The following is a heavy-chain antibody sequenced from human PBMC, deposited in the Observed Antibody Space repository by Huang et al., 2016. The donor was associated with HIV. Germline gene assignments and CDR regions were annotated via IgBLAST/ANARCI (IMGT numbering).Heavy chain of an antibody. V-gene: IGHV5-51*03. CDR1: GYTFTTYW. Sequence: EVQLVQPGAEVKKPGESLKISCKGSGYTFTTYWIGWVRQMPVKGLEWMGSIYPGDAETRYIPSFKGHVTISADKSSSTAYLQWSSLKASDTAMYYCARSQGYCSGGSCYGAFDLWGQGTMVTVSS. J-gene: IGHJ3*01. D-gene: IGHD2-15*01. CDR2: IYPGDAET. CDR3: ARSQGYCSGGSCYGAFDL.